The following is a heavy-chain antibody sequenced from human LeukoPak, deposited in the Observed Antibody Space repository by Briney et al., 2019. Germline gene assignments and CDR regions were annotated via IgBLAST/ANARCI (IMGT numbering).Heavy chain of an antibody. V-gene: IGHV3-30*04. CDR2: ISYDGSNK. Sequence: PGRSLRLSCAASGFTFSSYAMHWVRQAPGKGLEWVAVISYDGSNKYCADSVKGRFTISRDNSKNTLYLQMNSLRAEDTAAYYCARDRPRVRGVKPSYYFDYWGQGTLVTVSS. CDR1: GFTFSSYA. D-gene: IGHD3-10*01. CDR3: ARDRPRVRGVKPSYYFDY. J-gene: IGHJ4*02.